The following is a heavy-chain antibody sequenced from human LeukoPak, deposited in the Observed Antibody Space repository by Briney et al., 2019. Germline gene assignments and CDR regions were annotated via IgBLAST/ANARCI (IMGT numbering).Heavy chain of an antibody. D-gene: IGHD2-2*01. V-gene: IGHV1-46*01. Sequence: ASVKVSCKASGGTFSSYAISWVRQAPGQGLEWVGIINPSGGSTSYAQKFQGRVTMTRDTSTSTVYMELSSLRSEDTAVYYCARVIREVPAAPFDYWGQGTLVTVSS. J-gene: IGHJ4*02. CDR3: ARVIREVPAAPFDY. CDR2: INPSGGST. CDR1: GGTFSSYA.